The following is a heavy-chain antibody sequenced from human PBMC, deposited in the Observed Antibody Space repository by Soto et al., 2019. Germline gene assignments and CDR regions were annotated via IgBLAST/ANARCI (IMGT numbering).Heavy chain of an antibody. Sequence: EGQVVESGGGLVQPGGSLRLSCAASGFTCSSYWMNWVRQAPGKGLVWVSLINPDGRTTTYADSVKGRFTISRDKAKNTVYLQMNSLRADDTAVYYCARDLRGSPHYWGQGTLVNVSS. J-gene: IGHJ4*02. V-gene: IGHV3-74*01. CDR3: ARDLRGSPHY. D-gene: IGHD1-26*01. CDR1: GFTCSSYW. CDR2: INPDGRTT.